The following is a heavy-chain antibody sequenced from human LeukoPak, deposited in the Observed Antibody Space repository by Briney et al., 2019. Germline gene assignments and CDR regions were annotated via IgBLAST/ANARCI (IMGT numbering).Heavy chain of an antibody. Sequence: YLSWIRQSAGKGLEWIGYVYYSGSTTYNPSLKNRVTISVGTSKNQFSLELTSVTAADTAMYYCATDRQEGGSGSYWFDPWGPGTLVTVSS. CDR3: ATDRQEGGSGSYWFDP. D-gene: IGHD3-10*01. V-gene: IGHV4-59*01. J-gene: IGHJ5*02. CDR2: VYYSGST. CDR1: Y.